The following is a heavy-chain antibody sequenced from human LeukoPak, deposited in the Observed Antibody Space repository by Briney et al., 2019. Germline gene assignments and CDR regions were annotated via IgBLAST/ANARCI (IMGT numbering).Heavy chain of an antibody. CDR3: ARLYCSGATCYANLDY. Sequence: PGGSLRLSCAASGFTFSTYWMSWVRQAPGKGLEWVANIKQDGSRTYYVDSVRGRFTISRDNAKNSLYLQMNSLTAEDTAVYYCARLYCSGATCYANLDYWGQGTLVAVSS. V-gene: IGHV3-7*04. J-gene: IGHJ4*02. D-gene: IGHD2-15*01. CDR2: IKQDGSRT. CDR1: GFTFSTYW.